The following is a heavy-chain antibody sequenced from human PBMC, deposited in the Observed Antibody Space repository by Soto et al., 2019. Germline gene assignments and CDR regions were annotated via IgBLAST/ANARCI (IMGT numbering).Heavy chain of an antibody. Sequence: QVQLVQSGAEVKKPGASVKVSCKASGYTFTSYYMHWVRQAPGQGLEWMGIINPSGGSTSYAQKFQGRVTMTRDTSTSTVYMELSSLRSEDTAVYYCARGSYSGSQYYYYYYGMDVWGQGTTVTVSS. CDR3: ARGSYSGSQYYYYYYGMDV. J-gene: IGHJ6*02. CDR2: INPSGGST. V-gene: IGHV1-46*01. D-gene: IGHD1-26*01. CDR1: GYTFTSYY.